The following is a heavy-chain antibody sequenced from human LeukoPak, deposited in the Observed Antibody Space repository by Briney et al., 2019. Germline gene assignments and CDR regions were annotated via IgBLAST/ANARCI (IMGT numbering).Heavy chain of an antibody. D-gene: IGHD3-22*01. CDR1: GYTFTSYY. CDR2: INPSGGST. V-gene: IGHV1-46*01. J-gene: IGHJ4*02. Sequence: ASVKVSCKASGYTFTSYYMHWVRQAPGQGLEWMGIINPSGGSTSYAQKFQGIVTMTRDMSTSTVYMELSSLRSEDTAVYYCARDVRGYYYDSSGPCDYWGQGTLVTVSS. CDR3: ARDVRGYYYDSSGPCDY.